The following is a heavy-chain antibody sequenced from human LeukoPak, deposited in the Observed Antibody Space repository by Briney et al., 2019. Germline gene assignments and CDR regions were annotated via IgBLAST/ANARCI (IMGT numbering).Heavy chain of an antibody. CDR1: GGSISSYY. J-gene: IGHJ4*02. Sequence: SETLSLTCTVSGGSISSYYWSWIRQPARKGLEWIGRIYTSGSTNYNPSLKSRVTMSVDTSKNQFSLKLTSVTAADTAVYYCARDLSHSGWYQEGYWGQGTLVAVSS. V-gene: IGHV4-4*07. CDR3: ARDLSHSGWYQEGY. D-gene: IGHD6-19*01. CDR2: IYTSGST.